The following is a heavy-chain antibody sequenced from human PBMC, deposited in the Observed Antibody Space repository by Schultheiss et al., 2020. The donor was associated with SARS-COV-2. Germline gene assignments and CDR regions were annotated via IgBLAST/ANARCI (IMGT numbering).Heavy chain of an antibody. CDR1: GFTFSSYG. Sequence: GGSLRLSCAASGFTFSSYGMHWVRQAPGKGLEWVAVISYDGSNKYYADSVKGRFTISRDNSKNTLYLQMNSLRAEDTAVYYCANLYEKGYFDYWGQGTLVTVSS. D-gene: IGHD5/OR15-5a*01. V-gene: IGHV3-30*18. CDR2: ISYDGSNK. J-gene: IGHJ4*02. CDR3: ANLYEKGYFDY.